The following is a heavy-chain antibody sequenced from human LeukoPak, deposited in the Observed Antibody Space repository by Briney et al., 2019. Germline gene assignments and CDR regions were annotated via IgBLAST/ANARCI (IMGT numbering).Heavy chain of an antibody. V-gene: IGHV4-59*01. J-gene: IGHJ4*02. Sequence: KPSETLSLTCTVSGASISSYYWSWIRKPPGKGLEWIGLIHSTGRTNYNPSLSSRVTISLDTSINQFSLKVTSVTAADTATYYCARDFLGDSGATAYWGQGTLVTVSS. CDR1: GASISSYY. CDR2: IHSTGRT. D-gene: IGHD6-19*01. CDR3: ARDFLGDSGATAY.